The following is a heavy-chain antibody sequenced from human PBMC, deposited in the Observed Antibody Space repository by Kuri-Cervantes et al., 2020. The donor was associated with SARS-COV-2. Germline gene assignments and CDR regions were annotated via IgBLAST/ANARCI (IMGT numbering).Heavy chain of an antibody. D-gene: IGHD2-21*01. CDR3: ARVAGEGPIYYYYMDV. CDR1: GFTFSSYA. CDR2: ISGSGGST. V-gene: IGHV3-23*01. Sequence: ETLSPTCAASGFTFSSYAMSWVRQAPGKGLEWVSAISGSGGSTYYADSVKGRFTISRDNSKNTLYLQIDSLRAEDTAVYFCARVAGEGPIYYYYMDVWGKGTTVTVSS. J-gene: IGHJ6*03.